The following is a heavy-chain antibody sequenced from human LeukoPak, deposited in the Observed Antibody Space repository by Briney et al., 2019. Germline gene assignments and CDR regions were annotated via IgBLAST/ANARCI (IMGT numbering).Heavy chain of an antibody. D-gene: IGHD2-15*01. V-gene: IGHV3-30*02. J-gene: IGHJ4*02. CDR1: GFTFSSYG. CDR3: AKDLRSGGGNSVDS. CDR2: IVYDGRNK. Sequence: GGSLRLSCAASGFTFSSYGIHWVRQAPGKGLGWVAFIVYDGRNKFYADPVKGRFTLSGDNSKNTVYLQMNSLRPEYTAVFYCAKDLRSGGGNSVDSWGQGTLVTVSA.